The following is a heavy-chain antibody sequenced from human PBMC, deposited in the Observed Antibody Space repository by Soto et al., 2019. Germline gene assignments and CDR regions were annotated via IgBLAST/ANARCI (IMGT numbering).Heavy chain of an antibody. CDR1: GYSCSSYW. D-gene: IGHD3-3*01. CDR2: IDPSDSYT. J-gene: IGHJ3*02. V-gene: IGHV5-10-1*01. CDR3: ARQAIFGVIIIAFDI. Sequence: PGESLKISCKGSGYSCSSYWITWVRQMPRKGLEWMGRIDPSDSYTNYSPSFQGHVTISADKSISTAYLQWSSLKASDTAMYYCARQAIFGVIIIAFDIWGQGTMVTVSS.